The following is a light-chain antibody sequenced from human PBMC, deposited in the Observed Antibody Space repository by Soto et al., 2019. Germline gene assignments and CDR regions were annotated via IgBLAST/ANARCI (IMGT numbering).Light chain of an antibody. Sequence: DIQMTQSPSTLSASVGDRVTITCRASQSISTWLAGYQHKPGKAPRLLIYEASSLQRGVPTRISGRGSRTEFTITITSLQADDFATYYCQQYDSHRSFDLGPRVEIK. CDR1: QSISTW. V-gene: IGKV1-5*03. CDR3: QQYDSHRS. CDR2: EAS. J-gene: IGKJ1*01.